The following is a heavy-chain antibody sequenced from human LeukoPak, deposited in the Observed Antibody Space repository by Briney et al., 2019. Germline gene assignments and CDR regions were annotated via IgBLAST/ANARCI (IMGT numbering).Heavy chain of an antibody. J-gene: IGHJ1*01. CDR3: ARDRVLMVYAGGYFQH. V-gene: IGHV1-46*01. D-gene: IGHD2-8*01. CDR2: TNPSGGST. CDR1: GYTFTSYY. Sequence: GASVKVSCKASGYTFTSYYMHWVRQAPGQGLEWMGITNPSGGSTSYAQKFQGRVTMTRDTSTSTVYMELSSLRSEDTAVYYCARDRVLMVYAGGYFQHWGQGTLVTVSS.